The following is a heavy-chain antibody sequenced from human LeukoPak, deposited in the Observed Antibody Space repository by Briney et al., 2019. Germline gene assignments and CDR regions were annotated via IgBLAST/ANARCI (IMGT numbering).Heavy chain of an antibody. J-gene: IGHJ4*02. D-gene: IGHD6-13*01. CDR3: AKSPTWQQXGGLDY. CDR2: ISWNSGSI. V-gene: IGHV3-9*01. Sequence: GRSLRLSCAASGFTFDDYAMHWVRPAPGRGLEWVSGISWNSGSIGYADSVKGRFTISRDNAKNSLYLQMNSLRAEDTALYYCAKSPTWQQXGGLDYWGQGTLVTVSS. CDR1: GFTFDDYA.